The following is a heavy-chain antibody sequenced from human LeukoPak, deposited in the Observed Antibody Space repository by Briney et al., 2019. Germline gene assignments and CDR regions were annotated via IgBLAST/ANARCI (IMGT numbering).Heavy chain of an antibody. D-gene: IGHD3-3*01. CDR1: GGTFSSYA. CDR3: ARGPSGRFLEWLSSYYYYMDV. J-gene: IGHJ6*03. Sequence: SVKVSCKASGGTFSSYAISWVRQAPGQGLEWMGGIIPIFGTANYAQKFQGRVTITTDESTSTAYTEMSSLSSEDTAVYYCARGPSGRFLEWLSSYYYYMDVWGKRTTVTVSS. CDR2: IIPIFGTA. V-gene: IGHV1-69*05.